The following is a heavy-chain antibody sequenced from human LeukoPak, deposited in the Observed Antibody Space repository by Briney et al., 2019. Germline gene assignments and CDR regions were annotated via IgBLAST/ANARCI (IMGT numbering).Heavy chain of an antibody. J-gene: IGHJ4*02. CDR2: ISDCGSIT. CDR3: AKDQHMEWELLDY. D-gene: IGHD1-26*01. CDR1: RFTFSEFG. V-gene: IGHV3-23*01. Sequence: PGGSLRLSCAPSRFTFSEFGMSCVPEAPGKGLEWVSTISDCGSITYYADSVKGRFTISRDKAKNTLFLQMNSLSAEDTAAYYCAKDQHMEWELLDYWGQGTLVTVSS.